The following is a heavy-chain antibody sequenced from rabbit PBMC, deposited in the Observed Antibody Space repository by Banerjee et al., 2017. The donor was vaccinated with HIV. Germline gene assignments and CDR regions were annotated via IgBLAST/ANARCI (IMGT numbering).Heavy chain of an antibody. CDR3: ARSLYAGYAGYDYAHRGLVL. Sequence: QSLEESGGGLVKPEGSLTLTCKASGFDLSNYYYMCWVRQAPGKGLEWIGCISTGSGSAYYASWAKGRFTISKTSSTTVTLQMTSLTAADTATYFCARSLYAGYAGYDYAHRGLVLWGPGTLVTVS. CDR2: ISTGSGSA. D-gene: IGHD6-1*01. CDR1: GFDLSNYYY. V-gene: IGHV1S40*01. J-gene: IGHJ4*01.